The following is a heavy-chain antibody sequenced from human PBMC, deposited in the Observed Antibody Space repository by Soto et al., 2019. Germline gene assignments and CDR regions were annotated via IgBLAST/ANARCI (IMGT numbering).Heavy chain of an antibody. V-gene: IGHV3-23*01. Sequence: GGSLRLSCAASGFTFSSYSMSWVRQAPGKGLEWVSSISGSGGSTYYTDSVKGRFTISRDNSKNTLYLQMNSLRAEDTAVYYCARSHCSSSSCPSNYRYFDYWGQGTLVTVSS. CDR2: ISGSGGST. D-gene: IGHD2-2*01. CDR3: ARSHCSSSSCPSNYRYFDY. CDR1: GFTFSSYS. J-gene: IGHJ4*02.